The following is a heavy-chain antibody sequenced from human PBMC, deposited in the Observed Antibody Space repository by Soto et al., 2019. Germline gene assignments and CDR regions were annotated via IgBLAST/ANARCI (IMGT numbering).Heavy chain of an antibody. D-gene: IGHD1-26*01. V-gene: IGHV3-30-3*01. CDR2: ISYDGSYK. CDR1: GFALTPYA. Sequence: QVQLVESGGGVVQPGRSLRLSCAASGFALTPYAMHWVRQAPGKGLEWVAIISYDGSYKSYGDSVKGRFTISRDNSEDLVYLPMDPPGSEDQAVYYCSTDWDRGGGSYLWKFDLWGRGTLVTVSS. J-gene: IGHJ2*01. CDR3: STDWDRGGGSYLWKFDL.